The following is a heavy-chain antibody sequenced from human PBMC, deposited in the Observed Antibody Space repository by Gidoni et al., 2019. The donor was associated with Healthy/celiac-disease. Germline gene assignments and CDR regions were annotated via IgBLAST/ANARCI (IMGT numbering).Heavy chain of an antibody. CDR1: GYSFTSYW. CDR2: ILPRDSYT. Sequence: EVQLVQSGAGVKKPGESLRIDGTGSGYSFTSYWISWVRQMPGKVREWMGRILPRDSYTNYSPSFQGHVTISADKSISTAYLQWSSLKASDTAMYYCARAIGDQGRWGQGTLVTVSS. V-gene: IGHV5-10-1*01. CDR3: ARAIGDQGR. D-gene: IGHD2-21*01. J-gene: IGHJ4*02.